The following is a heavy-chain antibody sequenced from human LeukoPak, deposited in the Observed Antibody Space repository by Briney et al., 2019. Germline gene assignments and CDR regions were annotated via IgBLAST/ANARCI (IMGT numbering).Heavy chain of an antibody. V-gene: IGHV4-59*01. CDR2: IYYSGST. CDR3: GGGGGPTGLY. CDR1: GGSISSYY. Sequence: SETLSLTCTVSGGSISSYYWSWIRQTPGKGLEWIGYIYYSGSTNYNPSLKSRVTMSIDTSKNQFSLKLSSVTAVDTAVYYCGGGGGPTGLYGGQEPRVTVSS. J-gene: IGHJ4*02. D-gene: IGHD2-15*01.